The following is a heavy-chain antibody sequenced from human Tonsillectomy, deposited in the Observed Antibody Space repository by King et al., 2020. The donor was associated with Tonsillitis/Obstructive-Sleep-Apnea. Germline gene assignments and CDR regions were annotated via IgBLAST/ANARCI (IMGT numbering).Heavy chain of an antibody. V-gene: IGHV3-23*04. CDR1: GFTFSSYA. CDR2: ISGSGGST. CDR3: AKGGYCSSTCRPSFY. Sequence: VQLVESGGGLVQPGGSLRLSCAASGFTFSSYAMNWVRQAPGEGLEWVSTISGSGGSTYYADSVRGRFTISRDNSKNTLYLQMNSLRAEDTAIYYCAKGGYCSSTCRPSFYWGQGTLVTVSS. D-gene: IGHD2-2*01. J-gene: IGHJ4*02.